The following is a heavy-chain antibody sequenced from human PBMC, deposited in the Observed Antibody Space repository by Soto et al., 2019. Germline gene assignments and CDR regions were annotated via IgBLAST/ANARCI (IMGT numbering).Heavy chain of an antibody. V-gene: IGHV3-30*03. CDR1: GFTFSSYG. CDR2: ISYDGTNK. D-gene: IGHD3-10*01. CDR3: ARGLYGSGTYYIDY. Sequence: PGGSLRLSCAASGFTFSSYGMHWVRQAPGKGLEWVAVISYDGTNKYYGDSVKGRFTISRDNSKNSLYLQMNSLRAEDTAVYYCARGLYGSGTYYIDYWGQGALVTVSS. J-gene: IGHJ4*02.